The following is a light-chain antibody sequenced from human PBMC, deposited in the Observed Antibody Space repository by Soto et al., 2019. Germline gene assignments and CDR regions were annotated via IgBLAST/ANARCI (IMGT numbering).Light chain of an antibody. V-gene: IGKV3-20*01. CDR3: QQYDSSPVT. J-gene: IGKJ2*01. CDR2: GAS. CDR1: QSVSSSY. Sequence: ENVLTQSPGTLSLSPGERATLSCRASQSVSSSYLTWYQQKPGQAPRLLIYGASSRATDIPDSFSGTGSGTDFTLTISRLEPEDFAVYYCQQYDSSPVTFGRGTKLEIK.